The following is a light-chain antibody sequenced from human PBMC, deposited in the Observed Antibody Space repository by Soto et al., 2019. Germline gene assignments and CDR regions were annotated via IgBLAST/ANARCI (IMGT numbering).Light chain of an antibody. CDR1: QSLTNSF. J-gene: IGKJ4*01. CDR2: DTS. Sequence: IVFTQPPCTLSLSPGERATLSCRASQSLTNSFIAWYQQKPGQAPRLLIYDTSSRATGIPDRFSGSGSGTDFTLTISRLEPEDFAVYYCQQYDNSPLTFGGGTKVDIK. V-gene: IGKV3-20*01. CDR3: QQYDNSPLT.